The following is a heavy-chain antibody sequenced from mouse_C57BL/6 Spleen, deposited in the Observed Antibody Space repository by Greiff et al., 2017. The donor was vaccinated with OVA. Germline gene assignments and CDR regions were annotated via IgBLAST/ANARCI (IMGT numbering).Heavy chain of an antibody. CDR2: IWRGGST. CDR3: AKSIYYGNYDAMDY. CDR1: GFSLTSYG. D-gene: IGHD2-1*01. V-gene: IGHV2-5*01. J-gene: IGHJ4*01. Sequence: VKLMESGPGLVQPSQSLSITCTVSGFSLTSYGVHWVRQSPGKGLEWLGVIWRGGSTDYNAAFMSRLSITKDNSKSQVFFKMNSLQADDTAIYYCAKSIYYGNYDAMDYWGQGTSVTVSS.